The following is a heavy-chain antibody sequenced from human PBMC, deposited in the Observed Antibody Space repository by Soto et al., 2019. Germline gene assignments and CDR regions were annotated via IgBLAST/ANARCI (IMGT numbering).Heavy chain of an antibody. CDR3: ASLPEPYYYYYGMDV. CDR1: GGTFSSYA. V-gene: IGHV1-69*01. J-gene: IGHJ6*02. Sequence: QVQLVQSGAEVKKPGSSVKVSCKASGGTFSSYAISWVRQAPGQGLEWMGGIIPIFGTANYAQKFQGRVTLTADESTRTAYMELSSLRSEDTAVYYCASLPEPYYYYYGMDVWGQGTTVTVSS. CDR2: IIPIFGTA.